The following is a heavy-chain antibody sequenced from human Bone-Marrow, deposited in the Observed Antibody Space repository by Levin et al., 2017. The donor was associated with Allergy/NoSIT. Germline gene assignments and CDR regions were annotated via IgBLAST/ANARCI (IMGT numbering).Heavy chain of an antibody. D-gene: IGHD6-13*01. CDR3: VKDTADIAAAGSFPDY. J-gene: IGHJ4*02. CDR1: GFTFDDYA. CDR2: ISWNSGSI. V-gene: IGHV3-9*01. Sequence: GGSLRLSCAASGFTFDDYAMHWVRQAPGKGLEWVSSISWNSGSIGYADSVKGRFTISRDNAKNSLYLQMNSLRAEDTALYYCVKDTADIAAAGSFPDYWGQGTLVTVSS.